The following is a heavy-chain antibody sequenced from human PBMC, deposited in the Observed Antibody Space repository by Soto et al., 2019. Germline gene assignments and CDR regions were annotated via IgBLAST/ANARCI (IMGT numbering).Heavy chain of an antibody. CDR2: INTDESST. D-gene: IGHD1-20*01. CDR1: GFTFSSYW. Sequence: EVQLVESGGGLVQPGGSLRLSCAASGFTFSSYWMHWVRQAPGKGLVWVSRINTDESSTTYADSVKGRFTISRDNAKKTLYLQTNSLRAEDTAVYYCARRGPVTGLAYWGQGTLVTVSS. J-gene: IGHJ4*02. CDR3: ARRGPVTGLAY. V-gene: IGHV3-74*01.